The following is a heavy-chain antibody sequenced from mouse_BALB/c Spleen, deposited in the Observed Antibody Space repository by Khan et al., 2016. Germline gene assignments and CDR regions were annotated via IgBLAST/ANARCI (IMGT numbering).Heavy chain of an antibody. Sequence: EVKLLESGGGLVQPGGSLKLSCAASGFDFSRYWMSWVRQAPGKGLEWIGEINPDSSTINYTPSLKDKFIITRDNAKNTLYLQMSNVRYEDTALYYCARPVYTRVMDYWDLGTSVTVSS. J-gene: IGHJ4*01. CDR2: INPDSSTI. CDR1: GFDFSRYW. CDR3: ARPVYTRVMDY. V-gene: IGHV4-1*02.